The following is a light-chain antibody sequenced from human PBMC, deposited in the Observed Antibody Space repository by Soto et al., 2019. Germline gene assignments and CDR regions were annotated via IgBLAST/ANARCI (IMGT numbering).Light chain of an antibody. J-gene: IGKJ5*01. Sequence: ELVMMQSPATLSVSPGESVTLSCRASQLFSSNLAWYQHKPGQAQRLLIYGVSTRDTGVPDRFSGSASGTEFTLTISSLQSEDFAVYYCQQYNIWPPITCGQGTRLEI. CDR2: GVS. CDR1: QLFSSN. V-gene: IGKV3-15*01. CDR3: QQYNIWPPIT.